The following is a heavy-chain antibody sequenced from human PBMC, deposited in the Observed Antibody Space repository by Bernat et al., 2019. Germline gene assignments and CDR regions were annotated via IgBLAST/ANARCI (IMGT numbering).Heavy chain of an antibody. CDR1: GFSFSTYS. CDR3: AREGVGSSGYGALDVLNY. J-gene: IGHJ4*02. D-gene: IGHD5-12*01. CDR2: ISRRSSTI. V-gene: IGHV3-48*02. Sequence: EVQLVESGGGLVQPGGSLRLSCAASGFSFSTYSMTWVRQAPGKGLEWVSYISRRSSTIYYDDSVKGRFTISRDNAKNSLYLQMNSLRDEDTAVYYCAREGVGSSGYGALDVLNYWGQGTLVTVSS.